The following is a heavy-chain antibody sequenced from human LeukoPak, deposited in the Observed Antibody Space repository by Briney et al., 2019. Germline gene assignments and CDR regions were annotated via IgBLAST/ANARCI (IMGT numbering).Heavy chain of an antibody. CDR1: RFTFSRYW. V-gene: IGHV3-7*03. Sequence: GGSLRLSCAASRFTFSRYWMSWVRQAPGKGLEWVANIRRDGRETYYVDSVKDRFIISRDNAKNSLYLQMYSLRVEDTALYYCAGTASEWDSNGHVDWGQGTLVTVSS. CDR3: AGTASEWDSNGHVD. CDR2: IRRDGRET. D-gene: IGHD1-26*01. J-gene: IGHJ4*02.